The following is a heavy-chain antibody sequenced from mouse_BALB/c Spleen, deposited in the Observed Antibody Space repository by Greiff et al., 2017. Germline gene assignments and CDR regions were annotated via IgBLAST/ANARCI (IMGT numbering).Heavy chain of an antibody. Sequence: DVKLVESGGGLVKPGGSLKLSCAASGFAFSSYDMSWVRQTPEKRLEWVAYISSGGGSTYYPDTVKGRFTISRDNAKNTLYLQMSSLKSEDTAMYYCARGDYGYSYWGQGTTLTVSS. CDR1: GFAFSSYD. D-gene: IGHD1-2*01. CDR2: ISSGGGST. J-gene: IGHJ2*01. CDR3: ARGDYGYSY. V-gene: IGHV5-12-1*01.